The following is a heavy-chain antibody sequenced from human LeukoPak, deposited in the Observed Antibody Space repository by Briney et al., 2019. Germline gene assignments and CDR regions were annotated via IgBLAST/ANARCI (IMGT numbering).Heavy chain of an antibody. CDR2: INHSGST. Sequence: SETLSLTCAVYGGSFSGYYWSWIRQPPGKGLEWIGEINHSGSTNYNPSLKSRVTISVDTSKNQFSLKLSSVTAADTAVYYCASLVRGSTSRRAHYYYYYMDVWGKGTTVTISS. D-gene: IGHD2-2*01. V-gene: IGHV4-34*01. CDR1: GGSFSGYY. J-gene: IGHJ6*03. CDR3: ASLVRGSTSRRAHYYYYYMDV.